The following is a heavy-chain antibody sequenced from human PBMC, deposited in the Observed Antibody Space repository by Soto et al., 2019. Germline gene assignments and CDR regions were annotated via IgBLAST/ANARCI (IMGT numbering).Heavy chain of an antibody. D-gene: IGHD2-15*01. Sequence: GGSLRLSCVASGFTFSSYSMNWVRQAPGKGLEWVSSIRTISSAIYFADSVRGRFTISRDNARNSLYLQMTSLRDEDTAVYYCARETPSFDSWGQGTLVTVSS. V-gene: IGHV3-48*02. CDR3: ARETPSFDS. CDR2: IRTISSAI. J-gene: IGHJ4*02. CDR1: GFTFSSYS.